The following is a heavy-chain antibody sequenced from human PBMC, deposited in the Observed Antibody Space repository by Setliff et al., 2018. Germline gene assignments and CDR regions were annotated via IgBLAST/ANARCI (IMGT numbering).Heavy chain of an antibody. CDR3: ARVLNWFDP. CDR1: GGSISSSSYY. CDR2: IYYRGST. J-gene: IGHJ5*02. V-gene: IGHV4-39*07. Sequence: LTCTVSGGSISSSSYYWGWIRQPPGKGLEWIGSIYYRGSTYYNPSLKSRVTISVDTSKNQFSLKLSSVTAADTAVYYCARVLNWFDPWGQGTLVTVSS. D-gene: IGHD1-26*01.